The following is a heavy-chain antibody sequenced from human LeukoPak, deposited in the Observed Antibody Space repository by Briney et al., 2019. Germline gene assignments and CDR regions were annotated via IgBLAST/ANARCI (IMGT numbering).Heavy chain of an antibody. V-gene: IGHV4-31*03. CDR3: ARAGGYSYGSDY. CDR1: GGSISSSSYY. D-gene: IGHD5-18*01. CDR2: IYYSGST. Sequence: PSETLSLTCTVSGGSISSSSYYWGWIRQPPGKGLEWIGYIYYSGSTYYNPSLKSRVTISVDTSKNQFSLKLSSVTAADTAVYYCARAGGYSYGSDYWGQGTLVTVSS. J-gene: IGHJ4*02.